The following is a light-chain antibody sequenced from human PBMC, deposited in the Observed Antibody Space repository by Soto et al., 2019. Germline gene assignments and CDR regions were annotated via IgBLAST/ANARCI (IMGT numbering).Light chain of an antibody. J-gene: IGLJ1*01. V-gene: IGLV1-44*01. CDR3: AAWDDSLNGYV. CDR1: SSNIGTNA. CDR2: NNN. Sequence: QSVLTQPPSASGTPGQRVTISCSGGSSNIGTNAVNRYQQLPGTAPKLLICNNNQRPSGVPDRFSGSKSGTSASLAISGLQSEDEADYYCAAWDDSLNGYVFGTGTKVTVL.